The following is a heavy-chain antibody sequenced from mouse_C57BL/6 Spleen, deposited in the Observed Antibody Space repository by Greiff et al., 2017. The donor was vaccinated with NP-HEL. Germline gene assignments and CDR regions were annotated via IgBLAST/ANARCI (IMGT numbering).Heavy chain of an antibody. J-gene: IGHJ2*01. Sequence: QVQLQQPGAELVKPGASVKLSCKASGYTFTSYWMHWVKQRPGQGLEWIGMIHPNSGSTNYNEKFKSKATLTVDKSSSTAYMQLSSLTSEDSAVYYCARYGYYGSSKWDYWGQGTTLTVSS. V-gene: IGHV1-64*01. CDR3: ARYGYYGSSKWDY. CDR1: GYTFTSYW. CDR2: IHPNSGST. D-gene: IGHD1-1*01.